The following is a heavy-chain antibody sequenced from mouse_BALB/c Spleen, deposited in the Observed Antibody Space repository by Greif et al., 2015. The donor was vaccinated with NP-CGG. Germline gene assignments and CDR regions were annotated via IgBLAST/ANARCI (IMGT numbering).Heavy chain of an antibody. D-gene: IGHD1-1*01. CDR3: ASYYGSSYAMDY. V-gene: IGHV1-7*01. J-gene: IGHJ4*01. Sequence: VQLQQSGAELAKPGASVKMSCKASGYTFTSYWMHWVKQRPGQGLEWIGYINPSTGYTEYNQKFKDKATLTADKSSSTAYMQLSSLTSEDSAVYYRASYYGSSYAMDYWGQGTSVTVSS. CDR1: GYTFTSYW. CDR2: INPSTGYT.